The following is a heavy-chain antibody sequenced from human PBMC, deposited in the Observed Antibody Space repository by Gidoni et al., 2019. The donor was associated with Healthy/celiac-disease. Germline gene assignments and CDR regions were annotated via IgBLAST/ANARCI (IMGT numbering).Heavy chain of an antibody. D-gene: IGHD3-10*01. Sequence: QVQLVQSGAEVQKPGSSGKVSCKASGGTFSSYTISWVRQAPGQGLEWMGRIIPILGIANYAQKFQGRVTITADKSTSTAYMELSSLRSEDTAVYYCARNRGVLLWFGELNDWGQGTLVTVSS. CDR2: IIPILGIA. CDR3: ARNRGVLLWFGELND. J-gene: IGHJ4*02. V-gene: IGHV1-69*02. CDR1: GGTFSSYT.